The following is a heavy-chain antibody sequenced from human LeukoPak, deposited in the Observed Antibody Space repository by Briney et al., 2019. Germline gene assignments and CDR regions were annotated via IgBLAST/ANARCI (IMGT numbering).Heavy chain of an antibody. V-gene: IGHV4-4*07. CDR3: ASTSPAATLYYGMDV. CDR1: GGSISSYY. Sequence: SETLSLTCTVSGGSISSYYWSWIRQPAGKGLEWIGRIYTSGSTNYNPSLKSRVTMSVDTSKNQFSLKLSSVTAADTAVYYCASTSPAATLYYGMDVWGRGTTVTVSS. D-gene: IGHD2-2*01. J-gene: IGHJ6*02. CDR2: IYTSGST.